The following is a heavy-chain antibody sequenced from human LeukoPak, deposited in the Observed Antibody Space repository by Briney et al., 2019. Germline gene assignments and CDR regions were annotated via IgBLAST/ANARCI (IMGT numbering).Heavy chain of an antibody. J-gene: IGHJ4*02. CDR3: ARGASRSFDY. CDR1: GYTFTTYG. Sequence: ASVKVSCKASGYTFTTYGIHWVRQAPGQGLEWMGWMNPNSGNTAYVQKFQGRVTMTRTTSINTAYMELSGLRSADTAVYYCARGASRSFDYWGQGTLVTVSS. CDR2: MNPNSGNT. V-gene: IGHV1-8*02.